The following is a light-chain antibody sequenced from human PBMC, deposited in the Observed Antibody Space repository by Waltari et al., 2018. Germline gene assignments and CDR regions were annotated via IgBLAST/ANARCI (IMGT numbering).Light chain of an antibody. Sequence: QSALTQPASVSGSPGQSITISCTGTSSDVGSYNFVTWYQQHPGKAPKLMIYEASKRPSGVSNRFSGYKSGNTASLTISGLQAEDEADYYCCSYTTSDTFVFGGGTKLTVL. CDR1: SSDVGSYNF. CDR3: CSYTTSDTFV. CDR2: EAS. J-gene: IGLJ2*01. V-gene: IGLV2-23*02.